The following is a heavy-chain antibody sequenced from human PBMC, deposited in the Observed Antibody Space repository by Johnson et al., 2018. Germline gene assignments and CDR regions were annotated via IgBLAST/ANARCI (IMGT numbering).Heavy chain of an antibody. CDR1: EFTFSDYW. CDR2: INRDGSIT. Sequence: VQLQESGGGLVQPGGSXRLSCAASEFTFSDYWMYWVRQTPGKGLVWVSRINRDGSITNYADSVKGRFTISRDNAKNTVYLQMNSLRGEDSALYYCAYRMAALGQKYFQHWGQGTLVTVSS. D-gene: IGHD5-24*01. V-gene: IGHV3-74*01. J-gene: IGHJ1*01. CDR3: AYRMAALGQKYFQH.